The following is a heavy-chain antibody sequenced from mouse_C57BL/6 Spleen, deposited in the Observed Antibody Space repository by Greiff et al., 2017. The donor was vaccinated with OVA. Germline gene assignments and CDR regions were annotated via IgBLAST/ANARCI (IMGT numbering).Heavy chain of an antibody. V-gene: IGHV5-17*01. CDR3: ARGGYYYGSSYDFDY. CDR1: GFTFSDYG. CDR2: ISSGSSTI. D-gene: IGHD1-1*01. Sequence: EVQLVESGGGLVKPGGSLKLSCAASGFTFSDYGMHWVRQAPEKGLEWVAYISSGSSTIYYADTVKGRFTISRDNAKNTLFLQMTSLRSEDTAMYYCARGGYYYGSSYDFDYWGQGTTLTVSS. J-gene: IGHJ2*01.